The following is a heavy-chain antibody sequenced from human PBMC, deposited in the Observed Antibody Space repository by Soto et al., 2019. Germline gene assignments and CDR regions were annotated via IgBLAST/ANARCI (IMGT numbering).Heavy chain of an antibody. J-gene: IGHJ6*02. V-gene: IGHV4-34*01. D-gene: IGHD3-9*01. CDR2: ICHSGSA. CDR1: GGSFSGYS. CDR3: ARGGTGIVSSCPLGSHYGMDV. Sequence: QVQLQQWGAGLLKPSETLSLTCAVYGGSFSGYSWTWIRQPPGQGLEWVGEICHSGSARYSPSLKSRVTKSVATSNNQVSPRLTSMAAADTAVYYCARGGTGIVSSCPLGSHYGMDVWGQGTTVTVSS.